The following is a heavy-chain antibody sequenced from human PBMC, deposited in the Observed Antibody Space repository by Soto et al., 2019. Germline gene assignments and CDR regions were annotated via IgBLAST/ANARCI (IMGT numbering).Heavy chain of an antibody. CDR2: IYPGDSDT. Sequence: GESLKISCKGSGYSFTSYWIGWVRQMPGKGLEWMGIIYPGDSDTRYSPSFQGQVTISVDKSISTAYLRWSSLKASDTAMYYCARRQISMVRGVINNYGMDVWGQGTTVT. J-gene: IGHJ6*02. CDR3: ARRQISMVRGVINNYGMDV. D-gene: IGHD3-10*01. V-gene: IGHV5-51*01. CDR1: GYSFTSYW.